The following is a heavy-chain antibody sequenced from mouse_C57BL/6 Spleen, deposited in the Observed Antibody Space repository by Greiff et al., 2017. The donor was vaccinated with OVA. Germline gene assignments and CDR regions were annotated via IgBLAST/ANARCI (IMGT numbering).Heavy chain of an antibody. CDR3: AREDYYGSSPYAMDY. Sequence: VQLQQSGPELVKPGASVKISCKASGYSFTDYNMNWVKQSNGKSLEWIGVINPNYGTTSYNQKFKGKATLTVDQSSSTAYMQLNSLTAEDSAVYYCAREDYYGSSPYAMDYWGQGTSVTVSS. D-gene: IGHD1-1*01. CDR2: INPNYGTT. J-gene: IGHJ4*01. V-gene: IGHV1-39*01. CDR1: GYSFTDYN.